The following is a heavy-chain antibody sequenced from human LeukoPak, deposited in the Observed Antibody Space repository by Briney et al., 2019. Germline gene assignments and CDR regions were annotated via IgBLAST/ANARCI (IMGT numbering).Heavy chain of an antibody. Sequence: TSQTLSLTCAVSGGSISSGGYSWSWIQQPPGKGLKWIGYMYHGGSTYYNPSLKSRVTISVDRSKNQFSLKLSSVTAADTAVYYCASTNDFGDYMGAWGQGTLVTVSS. J-gene: IGHJ5*02. CDR2: MYHGGST. D-gene: IGHD4-17*01. V-gene: IGHV4-30-2*01. CDR3: ASTNDFGDYMGA. CDR1: GGSISSGGYS.